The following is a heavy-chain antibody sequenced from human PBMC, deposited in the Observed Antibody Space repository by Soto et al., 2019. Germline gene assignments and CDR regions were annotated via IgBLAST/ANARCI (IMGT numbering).Heavy chain of an antibody. D-gene: IGHD5-12*01. CDR2: VNHSGST. CDR3: ASHRSIVATIGY. J-gene: IGHJ4*02. Sequence: SEPMSVTSGVEDESSGGYSWCWFRKPPGKGLEWIGEVNHSGSTNYNPSLKSRVTISVDTSKNRLSLKLSSVTAADTSVYYCASHRSIVATIGYWGQGTLVTVSS. V-gene: IGHV4-34*01. CDR1: DESSGGYS.